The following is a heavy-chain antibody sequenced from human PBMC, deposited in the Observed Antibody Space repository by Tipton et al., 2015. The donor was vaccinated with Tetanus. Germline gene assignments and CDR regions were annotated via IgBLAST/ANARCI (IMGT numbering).Heavy chain of an antibody. V-gene: IGHV4-39*01. Sequence: TLSLTCTLSGGSISSSDYYWSWVRQPPGEGLEWIGSIYYSGIPYYNPSLKSRVTISVDTSKYQFSLKLSSVTAADTAMYYCVRLVVMTTCFDFCGQGTLVTVSS. CDR3: VRLVVMTTCFDF. D-gene: IGHD2-21*01. CDR2: IYYSGIP. CDR1: GGSISSSDYY. J-gene: IGHJ4*02.